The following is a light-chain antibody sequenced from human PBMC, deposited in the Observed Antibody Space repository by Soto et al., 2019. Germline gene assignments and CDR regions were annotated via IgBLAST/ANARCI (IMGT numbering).Light chain of an antibody. J-gene: IGKJ1*01. CDR3: QQYNTWPRT. CDR2: GAF. Sequence: EIVMTQSPATLSVSPGERATLSCRASQRVNSNLAWYQQRPGQAPSRLVYGAFNRATNLSARFSGSGSGTEFTLPLPNLQSEDFAIYYCQQYNTWPRTFGQGTKVEIK. CDR1: QRVNSN. V-gene: IGKV3D-15*01.